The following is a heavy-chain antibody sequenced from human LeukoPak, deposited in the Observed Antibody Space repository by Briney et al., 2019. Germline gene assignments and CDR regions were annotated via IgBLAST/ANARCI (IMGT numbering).Heavy chain of an antibody. CDR1: GFTFTTYT. CDR3: ARSGGWDGMDV. Sequence: GGSLRLSCAASGFTFTTYTMNWVRQAPGKGLEWVSYISSSSATIYYADSVKARFTISRDNSKNTLYLQMNSLRAEDTAVYYCARSGGWDGMDVWGQGTAVTVSS. V-gene: IGHV3-48*01. J-gene: IGHJ6*02. D-gene: IGHD1-1*01. CDR2: ISSSSATI.